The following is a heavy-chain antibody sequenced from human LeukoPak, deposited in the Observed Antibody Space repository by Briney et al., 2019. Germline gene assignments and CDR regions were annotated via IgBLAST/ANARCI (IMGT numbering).Heavy chain of an antibody. CDR1: GGSINSYY. D-gene: IGHD3-22*01. Sequence: SETLSLTCTVSGGSINSYYWSWIRQAPGKGLEWIGNIDYSGSSNYNPSLKSRVTISEDTSKNQFSLKLSSVTAADTAVYYCARLYYYDSSGLPLFDYWGQGTLVAVSS. CDR3: ARLYYYDSSGLPLFDY. V-gene: IGHV4-59*08. CDR2: IDYSGSS. J-gene: IGHJ4*02.